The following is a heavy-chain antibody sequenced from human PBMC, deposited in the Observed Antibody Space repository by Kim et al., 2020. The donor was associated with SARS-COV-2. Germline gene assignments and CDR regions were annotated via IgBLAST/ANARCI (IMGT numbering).Heavy chain of an antibody. CDR2: ISYDGSNK. D-gene: IGHD6-13*01. J-gene: IGHJ4*02. Sequence: GGSLRLSCAASGFTFSSYGMHWVRQAPGKGLEWVAVISYDGSNKYYADSVKGRFTISRDNSKNTLYLQMNSLRAEDTAVYYCAKGGYSSSWGPGYFDYWGQGTLVTVSS. CDR1: GFTFSSYG. V-gene: IGHV3-30*18. CDR3: AKGGYSSSWGPGYFDY.